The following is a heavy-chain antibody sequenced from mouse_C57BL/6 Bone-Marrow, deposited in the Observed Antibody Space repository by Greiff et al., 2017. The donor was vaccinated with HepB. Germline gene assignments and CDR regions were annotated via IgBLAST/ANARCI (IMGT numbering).Heavy chain of an antibody. CDR3: AREGYDYDEAWFAY. CDR1: GYTFTSYW. J-gene: IGHJ3*01. D-gene: IGHD2-4*01. Sequence: VQLQQPGAELVRPGSSVKLSCKASGYTFTSYWMHWVKQRPIQGLEWIGNIDPSDSETHYNQKFKDKATFTVDKSSSTAYMQLSSVTSEDSAVYYCAREGYDYDEAWFAYWGQGTLVTVSA. CDR2: IDPSDSET. V-gene: IGHV1-52*01.